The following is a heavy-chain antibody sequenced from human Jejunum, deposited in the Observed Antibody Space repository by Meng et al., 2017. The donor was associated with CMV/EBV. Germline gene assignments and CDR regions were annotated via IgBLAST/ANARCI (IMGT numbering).Heavy chain of an antibody. CDR1: YTFTSYA. CDR2: INGGNSNT. J-gene: IGHJ4*02. Sequence: YTFTSYAIHWVRQGHGQRLEWMGWINGGNSNTKYSQKFQGRLTITRDTSARTAYMELSSLRSEDTAMYYCATEYYYDSSDYPTSFDCWGQGTLVTVSS. CDR3: ATEYYYDSSDYPTSFDC. V-gene: IGHV1-3*01. D-gene: IGHD3-22*01.